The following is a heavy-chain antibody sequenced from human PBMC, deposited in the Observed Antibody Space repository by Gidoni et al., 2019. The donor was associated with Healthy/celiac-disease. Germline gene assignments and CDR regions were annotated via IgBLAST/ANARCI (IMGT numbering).Heavy chain of an antibody. CDR1: GGPISSGGYS. CDR2: IYHSGST. D-gene: IGHD5-18*01. CDR3: ARGGTSYSYGLFPFDY. V-gene: IGHV4-30-2*01. J-gene: IGHJ4*02. Sequence: QLQLQESGSGLVKPSQTLSLTCAVSGGPISSGGYSWSWIRQPPGKGLEWIGYIYHSGSTYYNPSLKSRVTISVDRSKNQFSLKLSSVTAADTAVYYCARGGTSYSYGLFPFDYWGQGTLVTVSS.